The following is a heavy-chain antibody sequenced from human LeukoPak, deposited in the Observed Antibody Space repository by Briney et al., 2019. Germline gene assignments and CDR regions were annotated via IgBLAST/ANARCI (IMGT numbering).Heavy chain of an antibody. CDR3: ARGIVATINDY. Sequence: SETLSLACTVSGASITDYYWSWIRQPPGKGLEWIGYIFYSRNTNYNPSPKSRVTISVDTSKKQFSLKVYSVTAADTAVYFCARGIVATINDYWGQGKLVTVSS. CDR2: IFYSRNT. D-gene: IGHD5-12*01. V-gene: IGHV4-59*01. J-gene: IGHJ4*02. CDR1: GASITDYY.